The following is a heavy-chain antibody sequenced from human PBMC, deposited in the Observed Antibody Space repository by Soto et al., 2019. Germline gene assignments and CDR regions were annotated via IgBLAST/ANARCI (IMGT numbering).Heavy chain of an antibody. CDR1: GYTFSSYG. V-gene: IGHV1-18*01. CDR2: ISAYNGNT. D-gene: IGHD2-2*01. J-gene: IGHJ4*02. Sequence: ASVKVSCKAAGYTFSSYGITWVRQAPGQGLEWMGWISAYNGNTNYTQKFQGRVTLTTDTSTRTAYMELRSLRSDDTAVYYCARDCSSTPCHGVDSWGPGPLGTVS. CDR3: ARDCSSTPCHGVDS.